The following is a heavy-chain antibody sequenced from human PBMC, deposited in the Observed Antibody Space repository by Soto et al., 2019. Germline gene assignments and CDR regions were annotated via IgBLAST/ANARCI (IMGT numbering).Heavy chain of an antibody. CDR3: GVGGSWGKVDT. D-gene: IGHD6-13*01. CDR2: IIPVFGPA. J-gene: IGHJ5*02. Sequence: QLVQSGAEVKKPGSSVKVSCKASRGTLNTHAISWVRQAPGQGLEWMGGIIPVFGPAKYAQKFQDSVTIAADESTNSDYMELSSLRSEDTAVYYGGVGGSWGKVDTWGQGTLVTVSS. CDR1: RGTLNTHA. V-gene: IGHV1-69*01.